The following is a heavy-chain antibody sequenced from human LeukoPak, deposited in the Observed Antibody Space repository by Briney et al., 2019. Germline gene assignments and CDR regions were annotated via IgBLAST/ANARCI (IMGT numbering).Heavy chain of an antibody. CDR1: GGSFINTNW. Sequence: PSGTLSLTCGVSGGSFINTNWWTWGRQPPGKGVEGIGEYHLDGRNNYKPSLGRGLTISVEGSENKVSLKLTSVTAADTAVYYCAREGGFYRPLDYSGQGTLVTVSS. D-gene: IGHD3-3*01. CDR2: YHLDGRN. V-gene: IGHV4-4*02. J-gene: IGHJ4*02. CDR3: AREGGFYRPLDY.